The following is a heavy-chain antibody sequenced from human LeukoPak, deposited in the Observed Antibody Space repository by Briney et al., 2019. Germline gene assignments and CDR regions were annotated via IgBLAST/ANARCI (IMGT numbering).Heavy chain of an antibody. CDR1: SYTFTRYG. CDR2: ISGSNGNT. CDR3: ARSGRGTYYYFDL. V-gene: IGHV1-18*01. D-gene: IGHD5-12*01. J-gene: IGHJ4*02. Sequence: GASVKVSCKASSYTFTRYGISWVRQAPVQRLEWMGWISGSNGNTNYAQKFLGRVTMTADTSTSTAYMELRSLTSDDTAMYYCARSGRGTYYYFDLWGQGTLVTVSS.